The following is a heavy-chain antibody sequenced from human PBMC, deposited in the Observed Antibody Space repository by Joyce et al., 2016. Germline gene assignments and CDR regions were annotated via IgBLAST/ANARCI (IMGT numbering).Heavy chain of an antibody. CDR3: AKDRLYSGSGFDF. CDR2: IGWNSGGI. Sequence: EIQLVESGGGLVQPGMSLRLSCEASGFKFNDYAMHWVRQATGKGLEWVSCIGWNSGGIGYADSVEGRFTISRDNAKNSLYLQINSLRPEDTAFYYCAKDRLYSGSGFDFWGQGTLVTVSS. V-gene: IGHV3-9*01. CDR1: GFKFNDYA. J-gene: IGHJ4*02. D-gene: IGHD5-12*01.